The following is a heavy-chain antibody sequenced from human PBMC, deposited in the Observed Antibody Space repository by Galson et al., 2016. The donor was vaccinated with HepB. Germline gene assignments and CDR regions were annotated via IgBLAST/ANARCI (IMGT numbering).Heavy chain of an antibody. CDR2: IDWDDDK. V-gene: IGHV2-70*11. Sequence: PALVKPTQTLTLTCTFSGFSLSARGMCVSWIRQPPGKAPEWLARIDWDDDKYYTTSLQTRLSISKGTSENQVVLRMTKMDPADSGTYYCARTQGFHYDSTGYYYYYGMDVWGPGTTVTVSS. CDR1: GFSLSARGMC. D-gene: IGHD3-16*01. CDR3: ARTQGFHYDSTGYYYYYGMDV. J-gene: IGHJ6*02.